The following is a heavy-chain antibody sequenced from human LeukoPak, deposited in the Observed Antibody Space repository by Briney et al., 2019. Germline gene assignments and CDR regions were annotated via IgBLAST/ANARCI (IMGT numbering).Heavy chain of an antibody. CDR3: ARLRPLLDQLLYFAFDF. CDR2: IHYSGST. J-gene: IGHJ4*02. D-gene: IGHD4-23*01. Sequence: ASETLSLTCTVSNGPISSHFWTWVRQPPGRGLEWIGYIHYSGSTNYNPSLKSRVTMSLDTSKNQFSLKLTSVTAADTAIFYCARLRPLLDQLLYFAFDFWGQGTLVTVSS. V-gene: IGHV4-59*11. CDR1: NGPISSHF.